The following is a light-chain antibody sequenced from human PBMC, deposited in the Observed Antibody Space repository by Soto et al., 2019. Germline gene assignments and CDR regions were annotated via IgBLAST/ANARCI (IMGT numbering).Light chain of an antibody. CDR1: QSVSSY. V-gene: IGKV3-11*01. J-gene: IGKJ5*01. CDR2: DAT. CDR3: QQRSNWIT. Sequence: EIVLTQSPATLSLSPGERATLSCRASQSVSSYLAWYQQKPGQAPRLLIYDATNSATGIPARFSASGSATDFTLTISSLEPDDFAVYYCQQRSNWITFGQGTRLEIK.